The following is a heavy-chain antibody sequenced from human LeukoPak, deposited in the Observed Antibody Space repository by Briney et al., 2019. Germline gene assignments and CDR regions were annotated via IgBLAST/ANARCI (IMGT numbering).Heavy chain of an antibody. J-gene: IGHJ4*02. V-gene: IGHV3-23*01. Sequence: PGGSLRLSCAASGFTFSTYAMSWVRQAPGKGLEWVSGISGSGGSTYYADSVKGRFTISRDNSKNTLYLQMNSLRAGDTAVYYCAKAMGATLFDYWGQGTLVTVSS. CDR3: AKAMGATLFDY. CDR2: ISGSGGST. D-gene: IGHD1-26*01. CDR1: GFTFSTYA.